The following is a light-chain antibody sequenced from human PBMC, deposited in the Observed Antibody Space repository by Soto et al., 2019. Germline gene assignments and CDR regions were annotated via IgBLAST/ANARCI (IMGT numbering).Light chain of an antibody. J-gene: IGLJ1*01. CDR3: QSFDAGVSGCV. Sequence: QTVLTHPPPVSWALEQRVYKSCTERCPTIWAGYDVHWYQQLPGTAPKVVIYGNKIRPSGVPDRFSGSKSGTSASLAITGLQAEDEAEYYCQSFDAGVSGCVFRPRTKVTVL. V-gene: IGLV1-40*01. CDR1: CPTIWAGYD. CDR2: GNK.